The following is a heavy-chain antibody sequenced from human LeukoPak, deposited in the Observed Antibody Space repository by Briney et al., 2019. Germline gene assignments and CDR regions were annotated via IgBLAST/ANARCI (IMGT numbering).Heavy chain of an antibody. CDR2: ISNNGGYT. D-gene: IGHD2-2*01. V-gene: IGHV3-23*01. CDR1: GFTFSSSA. CDR3: AKDRVPFDP. Sequence: GGSLRLSCAASGFTFSSSAMSWVRQAPGKELEWVSAISNNGGYTYYADSVQGRFTISRDNSKSTLCLQMNSLRAEDTAVYYCAKDRVPFDPWGQGTLVTVSS. J-gene: IGHJ5*02.